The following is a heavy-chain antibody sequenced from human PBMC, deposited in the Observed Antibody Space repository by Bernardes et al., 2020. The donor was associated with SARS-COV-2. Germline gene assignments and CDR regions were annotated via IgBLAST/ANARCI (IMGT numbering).Heavy chain of an antibody. V-gene: IGHV1-2*02. J-gene: IGHJ6*02. CDR1: GYTFTGYY. CDR2: INPNRGGT. Sequence: ASVKVSCKASGYTFTGYYMHWVRQAPGQGLEWMGWINPNRGGTNYAQKFQGRVTMTRDTSISTAYMELSRLRSDDTAVYYCARVGSSSWYPYYYYGMDVWGQGTTVTVSS. D-gene: IGHD6-13*01. CDR3: ARVGSSSWYPYYYYGMDV.